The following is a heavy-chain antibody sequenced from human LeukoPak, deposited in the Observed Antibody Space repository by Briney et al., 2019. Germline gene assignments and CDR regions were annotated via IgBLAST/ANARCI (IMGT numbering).Heavy chain of an antibody. Sequence: TGGSLRLSCAASGFTFSSSEMNWVRQAPGKGLEWVSYISSGGSTIYYADSVKGRFTISRDNAKNSLYLQMNSLRAEDTAVYYCARLTETRYFDYWGQGTLVTVSS. CDR2: ISSGGSTI. D-gene: IGHD4-17*01. CDR3: ARLTETRYFDY. CDR1: GFTFSSSE. J-gene: IGHJ4*02. V-gene: IGHV3-48*03.